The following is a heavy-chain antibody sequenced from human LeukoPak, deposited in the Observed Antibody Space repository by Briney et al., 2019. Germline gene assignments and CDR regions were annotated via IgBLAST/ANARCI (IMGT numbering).Heavy chain of an antibody. CDR2: ISYDGSNK. D-gene: IGHD4-17*01. J-gene: IGHJ4*02. Sequence: GGSLRPSCAASGFTFSSYGMHWVRQAPGKGLEWVAVISYDGSNKYYADSVKGRFTISRDNSKNTLYLQMNSLRAEDTAVYYCAKPSKTTVTTIDNYYFDYWGQGTLVTVSS. V-gene: IGHV3-30*18. CDR3: AKPSKTTVTTIDNYYFDY. CDR1: GFTFSSYG.